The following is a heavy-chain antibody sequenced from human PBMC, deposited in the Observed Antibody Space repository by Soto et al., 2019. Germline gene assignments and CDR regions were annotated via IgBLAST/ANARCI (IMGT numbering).Heavy chain of an antibody. J-gene: IGHJ5*02. D-gene: IGHD1-26*01. CDR2: IYKSGDT. V-gene: IGHV3-66*01. Sequence: EVQLVESGGGLVQPGGSLRLSCAASGFTVSSSYLYWVRQAPGKGLEWVSSIYKSGDTYYADSVKGRFTISRDNYKSILFLQMNSLRAEETAVYYCARGTVGSNPNWLGPWGQGTLVTVSS. CDR1: GFTVSSSY. CDR3: ARGTVGSNPNWLGP.